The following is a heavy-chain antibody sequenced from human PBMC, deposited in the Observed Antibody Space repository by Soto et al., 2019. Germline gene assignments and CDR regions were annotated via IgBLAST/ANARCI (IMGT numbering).Heavy chain of an antibody. D-gene: IGHD1-26*01. CDR2: IRKKINSYTT. CDR3: ARVVGAADH. V-gene: IGHV3-72*01. Sequence: AGGSLRLSCAASGFSFSDHYMDWVRQAPGKGLEWVGRIRKKINSYTTEYAASVKGRFTISRDDSKNSLYLQMNSLKIEDTAVYYCARVVGAADHWGHGTLVTVSS. J-gene: IGHJ4*01. CDR1: GFSFSDHY.